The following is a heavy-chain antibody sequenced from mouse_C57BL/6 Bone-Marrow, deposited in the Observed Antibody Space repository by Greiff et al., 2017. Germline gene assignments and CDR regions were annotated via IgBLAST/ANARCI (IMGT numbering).Heavy chain of an antibody. V-gene: IGHV1-81*01. Sequence: VKLQQSGAELARPGASVKLSCKASGYTFTSYGISWVTQRTGQGLEWIGELHPRSGNNYYNEKFQGKATLTADKSSSTAYMELRILTSDDSAVYFCAPIYYGAYWGQGTLVTVSA. CDR2: LHPRSGNN. J-gene: IGHJ3*01. CDR3: APIYYGAY. D-gene: IGHD2-1*01. CDR1: GYTFTSYG.